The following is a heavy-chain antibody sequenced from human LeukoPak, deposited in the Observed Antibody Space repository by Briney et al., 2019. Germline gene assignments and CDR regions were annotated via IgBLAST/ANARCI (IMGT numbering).Heavy chain of an antibody. CDR3: ARDLGSSSPGPYYYMDV. D-gene: IGHD6-6*01. CDR2: INPSGGST. J-gene: IGHJ6*03. Sequence: ASVKVSCKASGYTFTSYYMHWVRQAPGQGLEWMGIINPSGGSTSYAQKFQGRVTMTRDTSTSTVYMELSSLRSEDTAVYYCARDLGSSSPGPYYYMDVWGKGTTVTVSS. CDR1: GYTFTSYY. V-gene: IGHV1-46*01.